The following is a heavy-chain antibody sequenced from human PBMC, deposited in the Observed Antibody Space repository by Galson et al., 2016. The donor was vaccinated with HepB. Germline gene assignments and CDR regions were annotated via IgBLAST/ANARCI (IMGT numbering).Heavy chain of an antibody. V-gene: IGHV3-30-3*01. CDR1: GFTFSGYS. Sequence: SLRLSCAASGFTFSGYSIHWVRQAPGKGLEWVAVISTDGNTQWYADSVKGRFTVSRDNSKNTLDLQMNTLRAEDTAVLYCAREEGVHYDNSHYHGYLDYWGQRSLVTVSS. J-gene: IGHJ4*02. CDR2: ISTDGNTQ. D-gene: IGHD3-22*01. CDR3: AREEGVHYDNSHYHGYLDY.